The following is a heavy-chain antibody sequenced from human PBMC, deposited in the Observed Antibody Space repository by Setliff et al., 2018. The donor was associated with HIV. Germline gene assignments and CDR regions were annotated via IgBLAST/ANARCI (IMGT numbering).Heavy chain of an antibody. CDR3: AQHVRSDHYSDSRGYRAELFNH. D-gene: IGHD3-22*01. V-gene: IGHV4-31*03. CDR1: GGSLSSGDHF. CDR2: SSARGTT. J-gene: IGHJ1*01. Sequence: SETLSLTCTISGGSLSSGDHFWSWIRQRPGKGLEWIGYSSARGTTYYTASLRRRLTMSVDTSDNQFSLSLSSVTAAATAVYHCAQHVRSDHYSDSRGYRAELFNHLSQGTLVTVSS.